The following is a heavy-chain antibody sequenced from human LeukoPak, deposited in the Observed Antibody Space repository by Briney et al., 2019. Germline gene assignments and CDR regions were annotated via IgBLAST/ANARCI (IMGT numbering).Heavy chain of an antibody. Sequence: GKSLRLSCAASGFTFSSFGMHWVRQAPGKGLEWVAVISYDGSNKYYADSVKGRFTISRDNSKNTLYLQMNSLRAEDTAVYYCARCSGSGGSCFLYNWFDPWGQGTLVTVSS. V-gene: IGHV3-30*19. J-gene: IGHJ5*02. CDR1: GFTFSSFG. CDR3: ARCSGSGGSCFLYNWFDP. CDR2: ISYDGSNK. D-gene: IGHD2-15*01.